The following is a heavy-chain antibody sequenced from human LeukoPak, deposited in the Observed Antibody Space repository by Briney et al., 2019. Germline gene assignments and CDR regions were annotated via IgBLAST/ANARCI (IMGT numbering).Heavy chain of an antibody. CDR1: GFTFNSYA. CDR2: ITGSGAGT. D-gene: IGHD6-13*01. Sequence: GGSLRLSCAASGFTFNSYAMNWVRQAPGKGLEWVSGITGSGAGTYYADSVKGRFTISRDNSKNTLYLQMYSLRADDTAVYYCXKXRSXSTWLKAFDIWGQGTMVTISS. V-gene: IGHV3-23*01. J-gene: IGHJ3*02. CDR3: XKXRSXSTWLKAFDI.